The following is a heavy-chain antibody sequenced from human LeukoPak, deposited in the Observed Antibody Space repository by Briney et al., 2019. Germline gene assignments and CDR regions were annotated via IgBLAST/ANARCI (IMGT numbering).Heavy chain of an antibody. CDR3: AKGPTDSCWEKLHD. V-gene: IGHV3-23*01. J-gene: IGHJ4*02. CDR1: GFTVTTLA. Sequence: GGSLRPSCAASGFTVTTLAMTWVRQAPGKGLEWVSVIGESDGRTYYADSVKGRFTISRDESKNTLYLQMNSLRAEDTAVYYCAKGPTDSCWEKLHDWGQGTLVTVSS. CDR2: IGESDGRT. D-gene: IGHD1-26*01.